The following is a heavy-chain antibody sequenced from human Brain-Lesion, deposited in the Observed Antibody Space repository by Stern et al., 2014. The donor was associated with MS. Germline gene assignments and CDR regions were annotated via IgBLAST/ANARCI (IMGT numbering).Heavy chain of an antibody. D-gene: IGHD5-18*01. V-gene: IGHV4-61*02. CDR3: ARETGGYTYGDTDFFDY. Sequence: QVQLQESGPGLVKPSQTLSLTCIVSGGSISSGSFYWNWIRQPAGKGLEWIGRIYSSGSTNYNPYLKSRVTILGATYKNQFSLKMISMTAADTAVYYCARETGGYTYGDTDFFDYWGQGALVTVSS. J-gene: IGHJ4*02. CDR1: GGSISSGSFY. CDR2: IYSSGST.